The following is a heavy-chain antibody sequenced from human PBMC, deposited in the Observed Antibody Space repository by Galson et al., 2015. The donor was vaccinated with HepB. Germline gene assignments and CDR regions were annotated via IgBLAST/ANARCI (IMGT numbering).Heavy chain of an antibody. CDR1: GASISSSPYY. Sequence: TLSLTCTVSGASISSSPYYWAWIRQPPGKGLEWIGHIFYTGSTYYNPSLKSRVTISVDTSKDQFSLKLSSVTAADTAVYYCVKLGYSGGTSYFDPWGQGTLVTVSS. CDR2: IFYTGST. D-gene: IGHD3-10*01. J-gene: IGHJ5*02. CDR3: VKLGYSGGTSYFDP. V-gene: IGHV4-39*01.